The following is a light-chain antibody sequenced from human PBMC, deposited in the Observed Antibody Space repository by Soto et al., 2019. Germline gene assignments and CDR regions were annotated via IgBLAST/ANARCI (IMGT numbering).Light chain of an antibody. CDR3: QQYGSSPLT. CDR1: QSVSSSY. CDR2: DAS. Sequence: EIVLTQSPATLSLSPGERATLSCGASQSVSSSYLAWYQQKPGLAPRLLIYDASSRATGIPDRFSGCGSGTDFTLTISRLEPEDFAVYYCQQYGSSPLTFGGGTKVEIK. J-gene: IGKJ4*01. V-gene: IGKV3D-20*01.